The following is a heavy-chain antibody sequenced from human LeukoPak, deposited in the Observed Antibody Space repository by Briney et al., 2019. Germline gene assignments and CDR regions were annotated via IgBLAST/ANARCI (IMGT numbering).Heavy chain of an antibody. Sequence: ASVTVSCKASGGTFSSYAISWVRQAPGQGLEWMGRIIPILGIANYAQKFQGRVTITADKSTSTAYMELSSLRSEDTAVYYCARDISVVVVAAPYNWFDPWGQGTLVTGSS. V-gene: IGHV1-69*04. CDR2: IIPILGIA. CDR3: ARDISVVVVAAPYNWFDP. D-gene: IGHD2-15*01. CDR1: GGTFSSYA. J-gene: IGHJ5*02.